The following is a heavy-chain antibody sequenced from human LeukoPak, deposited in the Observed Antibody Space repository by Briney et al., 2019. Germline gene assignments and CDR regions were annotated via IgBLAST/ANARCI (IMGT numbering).Heavy chain of an antibody. J-gene: IGHJ4*02. V-gene: IGHV3-15*01. CDR3: TTRRQDGC. CDR2: IKSKIDGGTI. CDR1: GFTFSDAW. Sequence: PGGSLRLSCVGSGFTFSDAWISWVRQAPGKALEWVGRIKSKIDGGTIDYAAPVRGRFTISRDDSRNTLYLQMNSLKTEDTAVYYCTTRRQDGCWGQGTLVTVS. D-gene: IGHD6-25*01.